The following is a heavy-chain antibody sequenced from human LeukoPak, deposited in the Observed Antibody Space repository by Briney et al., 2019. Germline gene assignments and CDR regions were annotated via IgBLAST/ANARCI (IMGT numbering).Heavy chain of an antibody. CDR3: ATYIGDTYRYFDY. D-gene: IGHD2-21*01. Sequence: SETLSLTCTVSGYSISSGYYWGWIRPPPGKGLEWIGSIYHSGSTYYNPSLKSRVTISVDTSKNQFSLKLSSVTAADRAVYYCATYIGDTYRYFDYWGQGALVTVSS. CDR1: GYSISSGYY. CDR2: IYHSGST. V-gene: IGHV4-38-2*02. J-gene: IGHJ4*02.